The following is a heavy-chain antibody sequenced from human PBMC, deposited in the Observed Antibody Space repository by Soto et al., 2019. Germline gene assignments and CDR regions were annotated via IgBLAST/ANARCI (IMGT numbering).Heavy chain of an antibody. CDR1: GGSISTYY. CDR2: ICNSGST. Sequence: QVQLQESGPGLVKPSETLSLTCTVSGGSISTYYWSWLRQPPGKGLEWIGCICNSGSTNYNPSLTSRGTISVDTAKNPFSLKLSSVTAADTAVYYCARDGGYSGYDFGYWGQGTLVTVSS. CDR3: ARDGGYSGYDFGY. D-gene: IGHD5-12*01. V-gene: IGHV4-59*01. J-gene: IGHJ4*02.